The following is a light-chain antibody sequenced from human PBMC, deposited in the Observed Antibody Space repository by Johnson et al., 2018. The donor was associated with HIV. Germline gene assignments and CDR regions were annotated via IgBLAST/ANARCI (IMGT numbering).Light chain of an antibody. CDR3: GTWDSSLSAYV. V-gene: IGLV1-51*01. CDR1: SSNIGSNY. J-gene: IGLJ1*01. CDR2: END. Sequence: QSVLTQPPSVSAAPGQKVIISCSGRSSNIGSNYVSWYQHLTGTAPKLLIYENDKRPSGIPDRFSGSKSGTSATLGITGLQTEDEAEYYCGTWDSSLSAYVFGTGTKVTVL.